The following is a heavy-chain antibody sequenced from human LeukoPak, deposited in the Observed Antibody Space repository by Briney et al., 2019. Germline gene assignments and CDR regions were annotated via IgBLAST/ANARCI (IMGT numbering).Heavy chain of an antibody. CDR3: ARAVGAAPFDY. Sequence: SETLSLTCTVSGGSINTYYWTWIRQPPGEGLQWLGYIHDRGSTSYNPSLKSRVTISEDTSKNQFSLKLSSVTAADTAVYYCARAVGAAPFDYWGQGTLVTVSS. D-gene: IGHD2-15*01. J-gene: IGHJ4*02. V-gene: IGHV4-59*01. CDR2: IHDRGST. CDR1: GGSINTYY.